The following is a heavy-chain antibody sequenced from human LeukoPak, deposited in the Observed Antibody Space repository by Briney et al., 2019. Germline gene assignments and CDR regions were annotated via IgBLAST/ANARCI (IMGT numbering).Heavy chain of an antibody. CDR1: GFSFNTYS. J-gene: IGHJ5*02. V-gene: IGHV3-23*01. CDR3: AKEYDLWHEQGNWFDT. CDR2: INDDTP. Sequence: GGSLRLSCTTSGFSFNTYSMSWVRQAPGKGLEWVSAINDDTPYYTDSVKGRFTVSRDNSRDTLYLHLNSLRAEDTVIYYCAKEYDLWHEQGNWFDTWGQGVLVTVSS. D-gene: IGHD3-3*01.